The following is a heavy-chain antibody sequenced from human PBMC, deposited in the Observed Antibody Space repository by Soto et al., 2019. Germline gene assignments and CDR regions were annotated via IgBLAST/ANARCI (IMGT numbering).Heavy chain of an antibody. CDR3: ASGSQNWFDP. J-gene: IGHJ5*02. V-gene: IGHV1-46*01. CDR1: GYTFTSYY. Sequence: ASVKGSCKASGYTFTSYYMHWLRQAPGRGLEWMGIINPSGGSTSYAQKFQGRVTMTRDTSTSTVYMGLSSLISEDTAVYYCASGSQNWFDPWGQGTLVTVSS. CDR2: INPSGGST.